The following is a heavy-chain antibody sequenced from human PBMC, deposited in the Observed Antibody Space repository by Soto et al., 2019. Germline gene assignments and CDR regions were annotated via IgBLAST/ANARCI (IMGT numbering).Heavy chain of an antibody. CDR1: GYTFTSYG. CDR2: ISAYNGNT. Sequence: QVQLVQSGAEVKKPGASVKVSCKASGYTFTSYGISWVRQAPGLGLEWMGWISAYNGNTNYAQKLQGRVTMTTDTSTSTAYMELRSLRSDDTAVYYCARDPAVTSYYYYYGMDVWGQGTTVTVSS. V-gene: IGHV1-18*04. CDR3: ARDPAVTSYYYYYGMDV. D-gene: IGHD4-17*01. J-gene: IGHJ6*02.